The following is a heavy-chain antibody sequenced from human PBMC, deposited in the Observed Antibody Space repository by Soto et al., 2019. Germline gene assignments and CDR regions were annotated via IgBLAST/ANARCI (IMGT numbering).Heavy chain of an antibody. CDR2: ISDGDGDT. V-gene: IGHV3-23*01. CDR3: AKGRTYFDF. CDR1: GFTFSDYA. J-gene: IGHJ4*02. Sequence: LLQSGGDLVQPGGSLRLSCAASGFTFSDYAMTWVRQAPGKGLEWVSDISDGDGDTHYADSVRGRFVISRDNSKNTLFLEMNSLRDEDAAVYYCAKGRTYFDFWGQGSMVTVSS.